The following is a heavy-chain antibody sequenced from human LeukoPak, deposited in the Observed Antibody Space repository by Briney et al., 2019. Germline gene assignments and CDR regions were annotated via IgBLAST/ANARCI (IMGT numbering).Heavy chain of an antibody. Sequence: PGRSLRLSCAASGLTFSNYGMHWVRQAPGKGLEWVAVISYDGSNKYYADSVKGRFTISRDNSKNTLYLQMNSLRAEDTAVYYCAKAVVGTFNYYDYWGQGTLVTVSS. J-gene: IGHJ4*02. CDR2: ISYDGSNK. V-gene: IGHV3-30*18. CDR3: AKAVVGTFNYYDY. CDR1: GLTFSNYG. D-gene: IGHD6-13*01.